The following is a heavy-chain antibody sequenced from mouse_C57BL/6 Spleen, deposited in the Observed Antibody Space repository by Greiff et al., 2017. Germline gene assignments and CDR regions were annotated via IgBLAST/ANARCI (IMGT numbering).Heavy chain of an antibody. CDR1: GFTFSDYG. CDR3: ARLGGYDGGRTYAMDY. Sequence: EVQRVESGGGLVKPGGSLKLSCAASGFTFSDYGMHWVRQAPEKGLEWVAYISSGSSTIYYADTVKGRFTISRDNAKNTLFLQMTSLRSEDTAMYYCARLGGYDGGRTYAMDYWGQGTSVTVSS. CDR2: ISSGSSTI. V-gene: IGHV5-17*01. D-gene: IGHD2-2*01. J-gene: IGHJ4*01.